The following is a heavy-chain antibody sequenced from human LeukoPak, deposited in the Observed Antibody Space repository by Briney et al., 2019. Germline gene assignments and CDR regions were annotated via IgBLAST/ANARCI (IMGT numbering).Heavy chain of an antibody. V-gene: IGHV1-46*01. J-gene: IGHJ6*02. D-gene: IGHD2-8*01. CDR3: ARAVSQYLYYAMDV. CDR2: INPSGGSP. Sequence: ASVTVSCKASGYTFISYYIHWVRQAPGQGLEWMGIINPSGGSPSYAQKFQGRVTLTRDTSTSTVYMELSSLRSEDTAVYYCARAVSQYLYYAMDVWGQGTTVTVSS. CDR1: GYTFISYY.